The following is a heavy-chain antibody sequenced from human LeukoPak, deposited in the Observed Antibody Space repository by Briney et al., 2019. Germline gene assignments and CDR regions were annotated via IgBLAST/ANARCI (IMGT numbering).Heavy chain of an antibody. J-gene: IGHJ5*02. CDR3: ARRRYSSSWYWPGAWFDP. V-gene: IGHV4-34*01. Sequence: SETLSLTCAVYGGSFSGYYWSWIRQPPGKGLEWIGEINHSGSTNYNPSLKSRVTISVDTSKNQFSLKLSSVTAADTAVYYCARRRYSSSWYWPGAWFDPWGQGTLVTVSS. D-gene: IGHD6-13*01. CDR1: GGSFSGYY. CDR2: INHSGST.